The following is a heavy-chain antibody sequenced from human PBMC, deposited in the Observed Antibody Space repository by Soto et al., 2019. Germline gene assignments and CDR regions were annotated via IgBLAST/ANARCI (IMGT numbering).Heavy chain of an antibody. CDR1: GFSLSTSGVG. D-gene: IGHD3-3*01. V-gene: IGHV2-5*02. CDR2: IYWDDDK. CDR3: ARRLKESGTFYDFWSGHVVSYFDS. J-gene: IGHJ4*02. Sequence: QITLTESGPTLVKPTQTLTLTCTFSGFSLSTSGVGVGWIRQTPGKALEWLALIYWDDDKRYSPFLKSRLTIXXXXXXXXXXXXXXXXXXXXXXXXYXARRLKESGTFYDFWSGHVVSYFDSWGQGTRVTVSS.